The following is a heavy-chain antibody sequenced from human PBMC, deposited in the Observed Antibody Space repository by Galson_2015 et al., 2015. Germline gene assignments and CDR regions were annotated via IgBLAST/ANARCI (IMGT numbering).Heavy chain of an antibody. CDR2: ISNSGGIT. CDR3: AKDRDSGSYYYYYGMDV. J-gene: IGHJ6*02. D-gene: IGHD1-26*01. CDR1: GFTFSSYA. Sequence: SLRLSCAASGFTFSSYAMSWVRQAPGKGLEWVSDISNSGGITYYADSEKGRFTISRDNSKNTLYLQMNSLRADDTAVYYCAKDRDSGSYYYYYGMDVWGQGTTVTVSS. V-gene: IGHV3-23*01.